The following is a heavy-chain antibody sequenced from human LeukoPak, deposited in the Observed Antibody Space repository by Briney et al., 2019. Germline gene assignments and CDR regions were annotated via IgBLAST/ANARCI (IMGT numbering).Heavy chain of an antibody. D-gene: IGHD1-26*01. CDR3: ARRIVGATTSDYYYYMDV. V-gene: IGHV5-51*01. CDR2: IYPGDSDT. J-gene: IGHJ6*03. Sequence: GESLKISCKGSGYSFTSYWIGWVRQMPGEGLEWMGIIYPGDSDTRYSPSFQGQVTISADKSISTAYLQWSSLKASDTAMYYCARRIVGATTSDYYYYMDVWGKGTTVTVSS. CDR1: GYSFTSYW.